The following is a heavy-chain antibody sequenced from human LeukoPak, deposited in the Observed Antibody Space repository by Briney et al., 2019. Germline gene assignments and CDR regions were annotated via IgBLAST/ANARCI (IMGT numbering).Heavy chain of an antibody. J-gene: IGHJ4*01. CDR3: ARDRNTYGPGYYFGS. CDR1: GFTFSNYW. V-gene: IGHV3-74*01. Sequence: GGSLRLSCAASGFTFSNYWMHWVRQAPGKGPVWVSRINTGGNITTYADSVKGRFSISRDNAKNALYLQMNSLRAEDTAKYYCARDRNTYGPGYYFGSWGQGTLVAVSS. CDR2: INTGGNIT. D-gene: IGHD5-18*01.